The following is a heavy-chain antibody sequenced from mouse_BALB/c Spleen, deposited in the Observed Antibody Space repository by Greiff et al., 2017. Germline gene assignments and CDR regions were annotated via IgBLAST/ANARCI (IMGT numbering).Heavy chain of an antibody. J-gene: IGHJ3*01. V-gene: IGHV5-6-5*01. CDR2: ISSGGST. CDR1: GFTFSSYA. D-gene: IGHD1-1*01. Sequence: DVHLVESGGGLVKPGGSLKLSCAASGFTFSSYAMSWVRQTPEKRLEWVASISSGGSTYYPDSVKGRFTISRDNARNILYLQMSSLRSEDTAMYYCARGGYYGSSPFAYWGQGTLVTVSA. CDR3: ARGGYYGSSPFAY.